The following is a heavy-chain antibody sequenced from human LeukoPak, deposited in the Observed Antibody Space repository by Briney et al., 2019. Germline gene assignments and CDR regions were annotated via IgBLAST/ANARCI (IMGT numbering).Heavy chain of an antibody. CDR3: ARNYDFWSGLFDY. D-gene: IGHD3-3*01. Sequence: ASVKVSCKASGYTFTSYDINWVRQAPGQGLEWMGWMNPNSGNTGYAQKFQGRVTMTRDTSISTAYMELSRLRSDDTAVYYCARNYDFWSGLFDYWGQGTLVTVSS. V-gene: IGHV1-8*01. CDR1: GYTFTSYD. J-gene: IGHJ4*02. CDR2: MNPNSGNT.